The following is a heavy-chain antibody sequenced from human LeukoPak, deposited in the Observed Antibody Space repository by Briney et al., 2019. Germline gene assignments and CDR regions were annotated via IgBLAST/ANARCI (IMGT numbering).Heavy chain of an antibody. CDR1: GYTLTELS. V-gene: IGHV1-69*13. Sequence: SVKVSCKVSGYTLTELSMHWVRQAPGQGLEWMGGIIPIFGTANYAQKFQGRVTITADESTSTAYMELSSLRSEDTAVYYCARGITGTMGHFDYWGQGTLVTVSS. CDR2: IIPIFGTA. CDR3: ARGITGTMGHFDY. D-gene: IGHD1-7*01. J-gene: IGHJ4*02.